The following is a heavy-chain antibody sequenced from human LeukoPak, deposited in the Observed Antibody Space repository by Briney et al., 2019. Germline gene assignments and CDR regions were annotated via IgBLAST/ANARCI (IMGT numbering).Heavy chain of an antibody. D-gene: IGHD3-10*01. J-gene: IGHJ4*02. V-gene: IGHV3-11*01. CDR3: SFSMIRVVIGTYYFDY. CDR1: GFTFGDYY. Sequence: GGSLRLSCAASGFTFGDYYMSWIRQAPGKGLEWVSYISRSGSTIYYADSVKGRLTISRDNAKNPLFLQMSSLRAEDTAVYYCSFSMIRVVIGTYYFDYWGQGTLVTVSS. CDR2: ISRSGSTI.